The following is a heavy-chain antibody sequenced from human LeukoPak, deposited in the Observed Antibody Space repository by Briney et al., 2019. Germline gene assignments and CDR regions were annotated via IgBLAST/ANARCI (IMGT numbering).Heavy chain of an antibody. D-gene: IGHD3-9*01. CDR2: IYHSGST. V-gene: IGHV4-38-2*02. Sequence: SETLSLTCTVSGYSISSGYYWGLIRQPPGKGLEWIGSIYHSGSTYYNPSLKRGLTMSVDTSKNQFSLKLSSVTAADTAVYYCGRHGDYDILTGRIDYWGQGTLVTVSS. J-gene: IGHJ4*02. CDR3: GRHGDYDILTGRIDY. CDR1: GYSISSGYY.